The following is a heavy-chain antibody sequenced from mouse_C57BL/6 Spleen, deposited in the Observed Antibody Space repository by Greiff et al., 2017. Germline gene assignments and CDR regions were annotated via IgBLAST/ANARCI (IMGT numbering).Heavy chain of an antibody. CDR3: ARERHYGGYYAMDY. V-gene: IGHV1-64*01. J-gene: IGHJ4*01. CDR2: IHPNSGST. D-gene: IGHD1-1*01. Sequence: VQLQQPGAELVKPGASVKLSCKASGYTFTSYWMHWVKQRPGQGLEWIGMIHPNSGSTNYNEKFKSKATLTVDKSSSTAYMQLSRLTSEDSAVYYCARERHYGGYYAMDYWGQGTSVTVSS. CDR1: GYTFTSYW.